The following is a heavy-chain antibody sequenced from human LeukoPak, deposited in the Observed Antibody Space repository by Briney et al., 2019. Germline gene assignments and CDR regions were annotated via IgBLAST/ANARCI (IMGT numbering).Heavy chain of an antibody. D-gene: IGHD2-2*02. V-gene: IGHV3-7*01. CDR3: ARASYCSSTSCYIRPTWFDP. CDR1: GFTFSSYW. J-gene: IGHJ5*02. Sequence: GGSLRLSCAASGFTFSSYWMSWVRQAPGKGLEWVANIKQDGSEKYYVDSVKGRFTTSRDNAKNSLYLQMNSLRAEDTAVYYCARASYCSSTSCYIRPTWFDPWGQGTLVTVSS. CDR2: IKQDGSEK.